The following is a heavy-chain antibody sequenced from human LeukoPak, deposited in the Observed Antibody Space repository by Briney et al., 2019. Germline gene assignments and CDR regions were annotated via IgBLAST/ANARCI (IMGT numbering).Heavy chain of an antibody. Sequence: ASVKVSCKVSGYTLTELSMHWVRQAPGEGLEWMGGFDPEDGETIYAQKFQGRVTMTEDTSTDTAYMELSSLKSEDTAVYYCATMLRVATPYFQHWGQGTLVTVSS. CDR3: ATMLRVATPYFQH. V-gene: IGHV1-24*01. CDR2: FDPEDGET. D-gene: IGHD5-12*01. J-gene: IGHJ1*01. CDR1: GYTLTELS.